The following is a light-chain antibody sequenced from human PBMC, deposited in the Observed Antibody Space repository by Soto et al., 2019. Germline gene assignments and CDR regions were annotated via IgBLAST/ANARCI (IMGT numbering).Light chain of an antibody. Sequence: IKVPQSPSSLAASEGDRVTITCRASQSISSYLNWYQQRPGRAPKLLLFDTSKLQSGVPSRFSGSGSGTDFTLTISSLLPEDFATYHCQQAYSTPRLTSGQGTRLEI. J-gene: IGKJ5*01. CDR2: DTS. V-gene: IGKV1-39*01. CDR3: QQAYSTPRLT. CDR1: QSISSY.